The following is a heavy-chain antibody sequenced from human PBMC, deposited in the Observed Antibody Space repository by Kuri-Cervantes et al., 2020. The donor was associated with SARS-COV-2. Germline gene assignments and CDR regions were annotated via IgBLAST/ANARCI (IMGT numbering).Heavy chain of an antibody. J-gene: IGHJ4*02. CDR2: IYHSGST. Sequence: SETLSLTCTVSGGSLSGYSWSWIRQPPGKGLEWIGSIYHSGSTYYNPSLKSRVTISVDTSKNQFSLKLSSVTAADTAVYYCARFQIMTTVSSFDYWGQGTLVTVSS. D-gene: IGHD4-17*01. CDR3: ARFQIMTTVSSFDY. CDR1: GGSLSGYS. V-gene: IGHV4-38-2*02.